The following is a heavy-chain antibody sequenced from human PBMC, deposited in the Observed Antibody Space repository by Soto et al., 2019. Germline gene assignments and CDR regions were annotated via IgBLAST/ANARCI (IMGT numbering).Heavy chain of an antibody. V-gene: IGHV4-31*03. CDR1: GYSITAGGYY. CDR3: ARMYSSGSGWFLP. CDR2: FYSSGSI. J-gene: IGHJ5*02. Sequence: SETLSLTCFVSGYSITAGGYYWSWIRHHPGKGLEWIGSFYSSGSIIYNPSLRSRVSISGDTSSNQFSMSLASVTAADTARYYCARMYSSGSGWFLPPCPGTLLTVFS. D-gene: IGHD6-19*01.